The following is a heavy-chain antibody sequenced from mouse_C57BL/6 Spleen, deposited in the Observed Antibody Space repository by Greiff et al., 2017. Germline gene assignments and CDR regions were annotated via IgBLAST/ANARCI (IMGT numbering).Heavy chain of an antibody. V-gene: IGHV14-2*01. CDR3: ARGDGSTCGY. Sequence: VQLQQSGAELVKPGASVKLSCTASGFNIKDYYMHWVKQRPEQGLEWIGRIDPEDGETKYAPTFQGKATITADTSSNTAYLQLSSLTSEDTAVYYCARGDGSTCGYWGQGTTLTVSS. CDR1: GFNIKDYY. CDR2: IDPEDGET. J-gene: IGHJ2*01. D-gene: IGHD1-1*01.